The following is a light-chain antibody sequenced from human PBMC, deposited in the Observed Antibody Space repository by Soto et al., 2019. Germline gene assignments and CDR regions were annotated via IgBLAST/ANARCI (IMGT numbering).Light chain of an antibody. CDR2: DAS. CDR1: QTVRNNY. J-gene: IGKJ4*01. CDR3: QQFSSYPLT. Sequence: EFVLTQSPGTLSLSPGERATLSCRASQTVRNNYLAWYQQKPGQAPRLLIYDASSRATGITDRFRGGGSGTDFTLTISRLEPEDFAVYYCQQFSSYPLTFGGGTKVEIK. V-gene: IGKV3-20*01.